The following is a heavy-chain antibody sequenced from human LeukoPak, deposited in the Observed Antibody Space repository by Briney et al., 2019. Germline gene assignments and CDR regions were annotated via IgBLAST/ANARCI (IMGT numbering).Heavy chain of an antibody. CDR2: INHSGST. CDR3: ASADDSSGYYSFDY. J-gene: IGHJ4*02. Sequence: MSSETLSLTCAVYGGSFSGYYWSWIRQPPGKGLEWIGEINHSGSTNYNPSLKSRVTISVDTSKNQFSLKLSSVTAADTAVYYCASADDSSGYYSFDYWGQGTLVTVSS. D-gene: IGHD3-22*01. CDR1: GGSFSGYY. V-gene: IGHV4-34*01.